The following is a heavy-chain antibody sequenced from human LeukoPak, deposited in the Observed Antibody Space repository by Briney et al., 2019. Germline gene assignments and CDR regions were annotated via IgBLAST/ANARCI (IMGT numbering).Heavy chain of an antibody. Sequence: SETLSLTCTVSGGSISSSSYYWGWIRQPPGMGLEWIGSIYYSGSTYYNPSLKSRVTISVDTSKNQFSLKLSSVTAADTAVYYCARDKAAAGIDPWGQGTLVTVSS. D-gene: IGHD6-13*01. CDR2: IYYSGST. CDR3: ARDKAAAGIDP. CDR1: GGSISSSSYY. V-gene: IGHV4-39*07. J-gene: IGHJ5*02.